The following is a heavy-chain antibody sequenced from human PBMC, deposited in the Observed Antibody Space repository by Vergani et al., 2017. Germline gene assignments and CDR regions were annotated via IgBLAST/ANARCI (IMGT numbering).Heavy chain of an antibody. V-gene: IGHV3-30*18. Sequence: QVQLVESGGGVVQPGRSLRLSCAASGFTFSSYGMHWVRQAPGKGLEWVAVISYDGSNKYYADSVKGRFTISRDKSKNTLYLQMNSLRAEDTAVYYCAKDLNWQMRVGGDAFDIWGQGTMVTVSS. CDR3: AKDLNWQMRVGGDAFDI. CDR1: GFTFSSYG. CDR2: ISYDGSNK. D-gene: IGHD3-22*01. J-gene: IGHJ3*02.